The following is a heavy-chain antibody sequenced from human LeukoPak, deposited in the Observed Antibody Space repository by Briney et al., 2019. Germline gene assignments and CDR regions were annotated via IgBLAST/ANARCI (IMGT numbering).Heavy chain of an antibody. V-gene: IGHV3-23*01. D-gene: IGHD1-26*01. J-gene: IGHJ4*02. CDR3: AKPRSGSYGGQVDY. CDR1: GFTFMNYG. CDR2: VSESGGST. Sequence: GGSLRLSCAASGFTFMNYGMSWIRQAPGKGLEWVSAVSESGGSTYYADPVRGRFTISRDNSRNTLYLQMNSLRAEDTAVYYCAKPRSGSYGGQVDYWGQGTLVTVSS.